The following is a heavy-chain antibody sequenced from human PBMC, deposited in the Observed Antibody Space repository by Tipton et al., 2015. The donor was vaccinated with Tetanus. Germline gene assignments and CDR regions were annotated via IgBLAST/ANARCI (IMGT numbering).Heavy chain of an antibody. CDR3: NGGSTRACFDY. CDR2: IYSGGNT. V-gene: IGHV3-53*01. J-gene: IGHJ4*02. CDR1: GFTVSSNY. D-gene: IGHD2-2*01. Sequence: SLRLSCAASGFTVSSNYMTWVRQAPGKGLEWVSLIYSGGNTYYADSVKGRFTISRDNSKNTLNLQMNSLRAEDAAVYYCNGGSTRACFDYWGLGTRVTVSS.